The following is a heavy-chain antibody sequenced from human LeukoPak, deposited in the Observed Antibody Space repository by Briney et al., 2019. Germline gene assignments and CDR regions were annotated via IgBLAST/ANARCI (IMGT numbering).Heavy chain of an antibody. CDR2: ISGDGGDT. Sequence: GGSLRLSCAASGFPFGDHAMHWVRQAPGKGLEWVSLISGDGGDTYYADSVKGRFTISRDNNKNSLYLQMNSLRAEDSALYYCAKDEWFIYRADFILDYWGQGTLVTVSS. D-gene: IGHD3-3*01. CDR1: GFPFGDHA. J-gene: IGHJ4*02. CDR3: AKDEWFIYRADFILDY. V-gene: IGHV3-43*02.